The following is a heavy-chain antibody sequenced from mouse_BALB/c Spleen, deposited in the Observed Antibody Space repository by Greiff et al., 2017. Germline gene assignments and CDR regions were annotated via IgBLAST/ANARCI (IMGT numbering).Heavy chain of an antibody. D-gene: IGHD2-3*01. CDR1: GYTFTSYW. V-gene: IGHV1-69*02. CDR2: IDPSDSYT. CDR3: ARIGYYEYFDY. Sequence: VQLQQSGAELVKPGASVKLSCKASGYTFTSYWMHWVKQRPGQGLEWIGEIDPSDSYTNYNQKFKGKATLTVDKSSSTAYMQLSSLTSEDSAVYYCARIGYYEYFDYWGQGTTLTVSS. J-gene: IGHJ2*01.